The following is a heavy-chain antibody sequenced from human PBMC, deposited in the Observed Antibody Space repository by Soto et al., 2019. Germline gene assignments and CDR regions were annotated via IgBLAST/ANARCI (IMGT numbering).Heavy chain of an antibody. J-gene: IGHJ4*02. CDR1: GFTFSGSA. CDR3: TRRYFYDSSGYDMDDY. D-gene: IGHD3-22*01. V-gene: IGHV3-73*02. CDR2: IRSKANSYAT. Sequence: EVQLVESGGGLVQPGGSLKLSCAASGFTFSGSAMHWVRQASGKGLQWVGRIRSKANSYATSYDASVKGRFTISRDDSKNTAYLQMNSLRTEDTAVYYCTRRYFYDSSGYDMDDYWGQGTLVTVSS.